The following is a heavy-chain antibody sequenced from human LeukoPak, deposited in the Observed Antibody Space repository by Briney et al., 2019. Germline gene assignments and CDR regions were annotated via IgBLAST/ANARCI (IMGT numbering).Heavy chain of an antibody. CDR1: GYTFTGYY. Sequence: GASVKVSCKASGYTFTGYYMHWVRQAPGQGLEWMGWINPNSGGTNYAQKFQGRVTMTRDTSISTAYMELSRLRSDDTAVYYCARDLTGYSSSWGSDYWGQGTLVTVSS. D-gene: IGHD6-13*01. J-gene: IGHJ4*02. CDR3: ARDLTGYSSSWGSDY. CDR2: INPNSGGT. V-gene: IGHV1-2*02.